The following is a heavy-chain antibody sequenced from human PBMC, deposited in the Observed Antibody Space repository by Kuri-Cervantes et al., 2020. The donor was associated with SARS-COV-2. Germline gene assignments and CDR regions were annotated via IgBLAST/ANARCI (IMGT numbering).Heavy chain of an antibody. V-gene: IGHV1-18*04. Sequence: ASVKVSCKSAGYNFNSYDISWVRQAPGQGLEWMGWISVQNGNTKYAEKFQGRVSFTTDTSTSTVYVEVRGLRPDDTAVYYCAREWTYDDVWRWGAPKKHHYGLDVWGQGTSVTVSS. CDR2: ISVQNGNT. CDR3: AREWTYDDVWRWGAPKKHHYGLDV. D-gene: IGHD3-3*01. J-gene: IGHJ6*02. CDR1: GYNFNSYD.